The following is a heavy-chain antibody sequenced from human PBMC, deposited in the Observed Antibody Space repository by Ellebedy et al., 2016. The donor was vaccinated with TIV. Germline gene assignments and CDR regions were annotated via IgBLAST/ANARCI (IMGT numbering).Heavy chain of an antibody. J-gene: IGHJ4*02. Sequence: GESLKISXAASGFTFSSYAMSWVRQAPGKGLEWVSVISGSGGSTYYADSVKGRFTISRDNSKNTLYLQMNSLRAEDTAVYYCARGYSCSGGSCSYPFDYWGQGTLVTVSS. D-gene: IGHD2-15*01. CDR3: ARGYSCSGGSCSYPFDY. CDR1: GFTFSSYA. V-gene: IGHV3-23*01. CDR2: ISGSGGST.